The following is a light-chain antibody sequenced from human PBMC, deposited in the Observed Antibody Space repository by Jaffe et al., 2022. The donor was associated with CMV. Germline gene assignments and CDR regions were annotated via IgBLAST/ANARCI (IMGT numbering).Light chain of an antibody. V-gene: IGKV1D-13*01. J-gene: IGKJ4*01. CDR3: QQFYNYPLT. CDR2: DAS. CDR1: QGLGSA. Sequence: AIQLTQSPSSLSASVGDRVTITCRASQGLGSALAWLQQKPGKGPVLLISDASTLSTGVPARFSGSGSGTEFTLTISSLQPEDFATYHCQQFYNYPLTFGGGTKVEIK.